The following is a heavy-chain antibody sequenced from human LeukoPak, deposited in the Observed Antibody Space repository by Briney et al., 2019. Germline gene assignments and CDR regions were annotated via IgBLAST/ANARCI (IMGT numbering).Heavy chain of an antibody. J-gene: IGHJ4*02. V-gene: IGHV4-59*12. CDR1: GGSISSYY. CDR2: IYYSGST. D-gene: IGHD5-18*01. Sequence: SETLSLTCTVSGGSISSYYWSWIRQPPGKGLEWIGYIYYSGSTNYNPSLKSRVTISVDTSKNQFSLKLSSVTAADTAVYYCAKDLVSDVDTAMVTDYWGQGTLVTVSS. CDR3: AKDLVSDVDTAMVTDY.